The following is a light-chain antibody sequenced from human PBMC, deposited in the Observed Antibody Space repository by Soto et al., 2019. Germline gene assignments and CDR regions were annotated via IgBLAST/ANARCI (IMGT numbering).Light chain of an antibody. Sequence: EIVMTQSPATLSVSPGERVTLSCRASQSINSNLGWYQQKPGQAPRLLIYGASTRATGIPARFSGSGSGTEFTLTISSLQSEDSAVYFCHQYDNWFPFTFGQGTRLEI. CDR2: GAS. CDR1: QSINSN. CDR3: HQYDNWFPFT. J-gene: IGKJ5*01. V-gene: IGKV3-15*01.